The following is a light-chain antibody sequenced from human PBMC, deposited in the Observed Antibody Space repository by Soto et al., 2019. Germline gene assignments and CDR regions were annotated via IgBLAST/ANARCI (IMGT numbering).Light chain of an antibody. CDR2: DTS. CDR1: QSVGRY. J-gene: IGKJ5*01. Sequence: EIVLTQSPATLSLFPGERATLSCRASQSVGRYLAWYQQKPGRAPNLVIYDTSNRATGIPARFSGSGSGTDFTLTISSLEPEDFAVYYCQHRYNWPSITFGQGTRLEIK. CDR3: QHRYNWPSIT. V-gene: IGKV3-11*01.